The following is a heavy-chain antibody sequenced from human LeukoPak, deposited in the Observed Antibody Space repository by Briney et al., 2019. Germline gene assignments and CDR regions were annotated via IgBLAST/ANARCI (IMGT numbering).Heavy chain of an antibody. D-gene: IGHD2-8*01. J-gene: IGHJ4*02. CDR1: GGSISSYY. CDR2: IYTSGST. Sequence: PSETLSLTCTVSGGSISSYYWSWIRQPAGKGLEWIGRIYTSGSTNYNPSLKSRVTMSVDTSKNQFSLKLSSVTAADTAVYYCARVSYCTNGVCQGEFDYWGQGTLVTVSS. CDR3: ARVSYCTNGVCQGEFDY. V-gene: IGHV4-4*07.